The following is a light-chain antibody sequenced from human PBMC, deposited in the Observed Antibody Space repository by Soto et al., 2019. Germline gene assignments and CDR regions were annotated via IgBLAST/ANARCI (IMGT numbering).Light chain of an antibody. CDR3: SSYTSSSNYV. V-gene: IGLV2-14*01. J-gene: IGLJ1*01. Sequence: QSALTQPASVSGSPGQSITISCTGASSDVGDYNYVSWYQHHPGKAPKLLIYEVNNRPSGVSDRFSGSKSGNVASLTISWLQAEDEADYHCSSYTSSSNYVFGTGTKVTV. CDR1: SSDVGDYNY. CDR2: EVN.